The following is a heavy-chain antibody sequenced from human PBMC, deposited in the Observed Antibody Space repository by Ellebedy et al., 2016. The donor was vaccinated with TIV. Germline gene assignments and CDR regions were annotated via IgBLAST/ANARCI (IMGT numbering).Heavy chain of an antibody. CDR1: RVTFRSYW. CDR3: AGDLDV. V-gene: IGHV3-74*01. J-gene: IGHJ4*02. Sequence: GESLKISCAASRVTFRSYWMHWVRQAPGEGLVWVARINNDGSSTNYADSVKGRFTISRDNAESILDLQMNSLRVEDTAMYYCAGDLDVWGQGILVTVSS. CDR2: INNDGSST. D-gene: IGHD3-3*01.